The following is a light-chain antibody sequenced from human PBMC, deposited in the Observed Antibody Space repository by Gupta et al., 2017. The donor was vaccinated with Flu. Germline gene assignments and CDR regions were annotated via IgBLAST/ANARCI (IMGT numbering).Light chain of an antibody. CDR3: QQRSSGVT. V-gene: IGKV3-11*01. CDR2: EAS. CDR1: QSVSTY. Sequence: EIVLTQSPATLSLSPGERATLSCRASQSVSTYLAWYQHKPGQAPRVLIYEASNRATGVPARFSGSGSGTDFTLTISSLEPEDFAVYYCQQRSSGVTFGGGTRVEIK. J-gene: IGKJ4*01.